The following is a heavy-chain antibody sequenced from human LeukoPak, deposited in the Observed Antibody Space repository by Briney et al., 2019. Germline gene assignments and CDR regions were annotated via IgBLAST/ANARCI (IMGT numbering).Heavy chain of an antibody. J-gene: IGHJ6*02. CDR2: INHSGST. D-gene: IGHD6-13*01. CDR3: ARDRPGGAGTNFYYYYGMDV. Sequence: SETLSLTCAVYGGSFSGYYWSWIRQPPGKGLEWIGEINHSGSTNYNPSLKSRVTISVDTSKSQFSLKLSSVTAADTAVYYCARDRPGGAGTNFYYYYGMDVWGQGTTVTVSS. V-gene: IGHV4-34*01. CDR1: GGSFSGYY.